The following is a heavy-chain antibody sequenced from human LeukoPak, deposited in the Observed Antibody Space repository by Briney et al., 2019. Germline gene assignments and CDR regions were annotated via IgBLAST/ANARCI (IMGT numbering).Heavy chain of an antibody. D-gene: IGHD5-24*01. CDR3: ARGERWGDV. CDR1: GVSISSIY. Sequence: PSETLSLTCTVSGVSISSIYWSWIRQPPGKGLEWRGFNYYSGSNNYNTSHKSRVTISVDTSKNQFSLKLNSVTAADTAVYYCARGERWGDVWGKGTTVTVSS. J-gene: IGHJ6*04. V-gene: IGHV4-59*01. CDR2: NYYSGSN.